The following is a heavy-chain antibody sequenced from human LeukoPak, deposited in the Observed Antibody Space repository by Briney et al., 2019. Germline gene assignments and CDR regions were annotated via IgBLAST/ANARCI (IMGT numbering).Heavy chain of an antibody. V-gene: IGHV3-30*04. CDR2: ISFDGSNK. CDR3: ATPEKQWHIFDY. CDR1: GFTFSSYA. D-gene: IGHD6-19*01. Sequence: GGSLRLSCAASGFTFSSYAMHWVRQAPGKGLEWVAVISFDGSNKYYADSVKGRFTISRDNSKNTLYLRMNSLRAEDTAVYYCATPEKQWHIFDYWGQGTLFTVSS. J-gene: IGHJ4*02.